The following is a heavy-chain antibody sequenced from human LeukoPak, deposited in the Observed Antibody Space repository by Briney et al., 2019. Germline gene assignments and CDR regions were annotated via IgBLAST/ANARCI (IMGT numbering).Heavy chain of an antibody. D-gene: IGHD2-8*01. J-gene: IGHJ4*02. CDR1: GYSFTGYY. V-gene: IGHV1-2*02. CDR2: INPDSGGT. CDR3: ARGAHNFDTNGHYAMFEY. Sequence: ASVKVSCKASGYSFTGYYMHWVRQAPGQGLEWMGWINPDSGGTNSAQRFQGSVTMTRDTSISTVHMELSSLRSDDTAVYYCARGAHNFDTNGHYAMFEYWGQGTLVTVSS.